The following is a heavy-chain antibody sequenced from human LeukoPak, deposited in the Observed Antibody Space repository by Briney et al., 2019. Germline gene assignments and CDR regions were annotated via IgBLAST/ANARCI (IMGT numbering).Heavy chain of an antibody. CDR3: ARNFLRVLDY. V-gene: IGHV3-7*01. CDR1: GFTFSSYW. D-gene: IGHD3-3*01. Sequence: GGSLRLSCVASGFTFSSYWMSWVRQAPGKGLEWVANIKQDGSEKYYVDSVKGRFTISRDNAKNSLYLQMNSLRAEDTAVYYCARNFLRVLDYWGQGTLVTVSS. J-gene: IGHJ4*02. CDR2: IKQDGSEK.